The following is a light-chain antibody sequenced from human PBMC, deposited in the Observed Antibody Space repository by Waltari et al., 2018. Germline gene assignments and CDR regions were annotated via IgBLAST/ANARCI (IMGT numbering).Light chain of an antibody. J-gene: IGLJ2*01. Sequence: QYVLTQPPSASGTPGQRVAISCSGSSSNIGRNTVNWYQQLPGTAPKLLIFFNDQRPSGVPDRVSGSTSGTSASLAISGLRSEDEADYYCAAWDDSLNGVGFGGGTKLTVL. V-gene: IGLV1-44*01. CDR3: AAWDDSLNGVG. CDR1: SSNIGRNT. CDR2: FND.